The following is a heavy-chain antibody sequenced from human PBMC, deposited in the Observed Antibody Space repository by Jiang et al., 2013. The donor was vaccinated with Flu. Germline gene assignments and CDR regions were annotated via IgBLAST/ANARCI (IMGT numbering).Heavy chain of an antibody. Sequence: SGAEVKKPGASVMVSCKTSGYTFTAFYIHWVRQAPGQGPEWMGWIYPNSGNTHYAQRYEARVTMTMDRSLTTAYMELRGLRFDDSAVYFCARGKREEWLAYLDFWGQGTLVT. CDR1: GYTFTAFY. CDR2: IYPNSGNT. V-gene: IGHV1-2*02. J-gene: IGHJ4*02. D-gene: IGHD6-19*01. CDR3: ARGKREEWLAYLDF.